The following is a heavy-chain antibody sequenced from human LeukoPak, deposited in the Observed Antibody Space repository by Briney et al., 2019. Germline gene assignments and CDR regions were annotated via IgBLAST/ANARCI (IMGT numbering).Heavy chain of an antibody. J-gene: IGHJ4*02. CDR3: ATETIGRHYDY. Sequence: GGSLRLSCAASGFTFSSYSMNWVRQAPGKGLEWVSSISSSSSYIYYADSVKGRFTISRDNAKNSLYLQINSLRVEDTAVYYCATETIGRHYDYWGQGTLLTVSS. D-gene: IGHD1-14*01. V-gene: IGHV3-21*01. CDR2: ISSSSSYI. CDR1: GFTFSSYS.